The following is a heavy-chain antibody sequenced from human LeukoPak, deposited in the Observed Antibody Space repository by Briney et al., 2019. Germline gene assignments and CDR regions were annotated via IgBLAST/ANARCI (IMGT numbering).Heavy chain of an antibody. CDR2: INHSGST. CDR3: ARGPSSRSDY. Sequence: SETLSLTCAVYGGSFSGYYWSWIRKPPGKGLEWIGEINHSGSTNYNPSLKSRVTISVDTSKNQFSLKLSSVTAADTAVYYCARGPSSRSDYWGQGTLVTVSS. CDR1: GGSFSGYY. J-gene: IGHJ4*02. D-gene: IGHD2-2*01. V-gene: IGHV4-34*01.